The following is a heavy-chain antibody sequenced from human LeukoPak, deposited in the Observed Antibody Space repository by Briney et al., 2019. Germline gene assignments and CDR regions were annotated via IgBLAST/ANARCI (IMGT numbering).Heavy chain of an antibody. J-gene: IGHJ6*03. Sequence: SETLSLTCTVSGGSISSYYWSWIRQPPGKGLEWIGYIYYSGSTNYNPSLKSRVTISVDTSKNQFSLKLSSVTAADTAVYYCAMIVRGVIIRPYYMDVWGKGTAVTVSS. CDR2: IYYSGST. CDR3: AMIVRGVIIRPYYMDV. CDR1: GGSISSYY. V-gene: IGHV4-59*01. D-gene: IGHD3-10*01.